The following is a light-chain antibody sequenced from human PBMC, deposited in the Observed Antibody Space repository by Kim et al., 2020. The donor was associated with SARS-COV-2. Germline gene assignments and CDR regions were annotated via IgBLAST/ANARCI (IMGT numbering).Light chain of an antibody. J-gene: IGKJ2*01. V-gene: IGKV1-5*03. CDR3: QQYKSYPYT. CDR2: EAS. Sequence: SSLEGDMVTMACRASQNINTWVAWYQQKPGKAPKILIYEASSLKSGVPSRFSGSGSATEFTLTITSLQPDDFATYYCQQYKSYPYTFGQGTKLEI. CDR1: QNINTW.